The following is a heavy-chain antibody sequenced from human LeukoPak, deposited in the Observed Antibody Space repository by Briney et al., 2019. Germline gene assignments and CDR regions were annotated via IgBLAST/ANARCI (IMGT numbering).Heavy chain of an antibody. D-gene: IGHD1-26*01. CDR1: GFTFSSYS. J-gene: IGHJ3*02. CDR3: ARDSVHRWELLPGGPGAFDI. Sequence: PGGSLRLSCAASGFTFSSYSMNWVRQAPGKGLEWVSSISSSSSYIYYADSVKGRFTISRDNAKNSLYLQMNSLRAEDTAVYYCARDSVHRWELLPGGPGAFDIWGQGTMVTVSS. CDR2: ISSSSSYI. V-gene: IGHV3-21*01.